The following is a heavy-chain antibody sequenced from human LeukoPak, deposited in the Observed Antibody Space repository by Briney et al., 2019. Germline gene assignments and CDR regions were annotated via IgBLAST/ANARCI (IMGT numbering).Heavy chain of an antibody. CDR3: ARGLGSNYGNGDY. J-gene: IGHJ4*02. V-gene: IGHV3-21*01. CDR1: GFTFSSYS. Sequence: GGSLRLSCAASGFTFSSYSMNWVRQAPGKGLEWVSSISSSSSYIYYADSVKGRFTISRDNAKNSLYLQMNSLRAEDTAVYYCARGLGSNYGNGDYWGQGTLVTVSS. CDR2: ISSSSSYI. D-gene: IGHD5-18*01.